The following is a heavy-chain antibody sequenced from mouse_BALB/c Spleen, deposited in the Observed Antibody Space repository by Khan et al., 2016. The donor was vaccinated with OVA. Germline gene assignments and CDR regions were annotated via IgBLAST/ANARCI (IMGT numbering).Heavy chain of an antibody. CDR3: ARTARIKY. CDR1: GYSITSGYG. CDR2: ISYSGST. D-gene: IGHD1-2*01. J-gene: IGHJ2*01. Sequence: EVQLVETGPGLVKPSQSLSLTCTVTGYSITSGYGWNWIRQFPGNKLEWMGYISYSGSTNYNPSLQSRTSITRDTSKNQFFLQLNSVTTEDTAKYYCARTARIKYWGQGTTLTVSS. V-gene: IGHV3-2*02.